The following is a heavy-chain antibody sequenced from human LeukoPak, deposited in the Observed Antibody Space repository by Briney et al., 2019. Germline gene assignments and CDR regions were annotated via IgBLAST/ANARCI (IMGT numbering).Heavy chain of an antibody. V-gene: IGHV3-7*01. CDR3: ARDRGYSTFDN. J-gene: IGHJ5*02. CDR1: GFPFSNYL. Sequence: GGSLRLSCAASGFPFSNYLMSWVRQAPGKGLEWVANMKEDGGEINYVDSVKGRFTISRDNAKNSLYLHMNSLRVDDTAVYYCARDRGYSTFDNWGQGTLVTVPS. D-gene: IGHD4-23*01. CDR2: MKEDGGEI.